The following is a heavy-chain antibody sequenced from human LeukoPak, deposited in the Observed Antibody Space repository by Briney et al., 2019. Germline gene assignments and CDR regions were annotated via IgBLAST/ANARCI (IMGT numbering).Heavy chain of an antibody. CDR2: IYTSGST. D-gene: IGHD3-3*01. J-gene: IGHJ5*02. Sequence: SETLSLTCTVSGGSISSGSYYWSWLRQPAGKGLEWIGRIYTSGSTNYNPSLKSRVTMSVDTSKNQFSLKLSSVTAADTAVYYCARDGYDFWSGYYPLNWFDPWGQGTLVTVSS. CDR3: ARDGYDFWSGYYPLNWFDP. V-gene: IGHV4-61*02. CDR1: GGSISSGSYY.